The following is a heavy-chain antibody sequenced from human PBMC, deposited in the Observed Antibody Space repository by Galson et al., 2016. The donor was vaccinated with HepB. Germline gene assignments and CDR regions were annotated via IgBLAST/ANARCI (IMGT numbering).Heavy chain of an antibody. Sequence: QSGAEVKKPGDSLKMSCKVSGYWFSNYWIGWVRQMPGKGLEWMGIIYPHDSDTRYSPSFQGQVTISADKSISTTYLQWRSLKASDTAIYYCARGWELHDYWGQGTLVTVSS. CDR1: GYWFSNYW. J-gene: IGHJ4*02. D-gene: IGHD1-26*01. CDR2: IYPHDSDT. CDR3: ARGWELHDY. V-gene: IGHV5-51*01.